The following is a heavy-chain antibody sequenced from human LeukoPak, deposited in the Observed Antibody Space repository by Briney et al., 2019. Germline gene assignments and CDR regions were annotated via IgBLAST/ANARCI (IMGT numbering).Heavy chain of an antibody. CDR2: INGDGSTT. Sequence: GGSLRLSCAASGFTFSKYWMHWVRQVPGKGLVWVSLINGDGSTTSYADFVKGRFTISRDNAKNTLSLQVNSLRAEDTAVYYSATGNYYDSRGYYTFGYWGQGTLVTVSS. CDR1: GFTFSKYW. CDR3: ATGNYYDSRGYYTFGY. V-gene: IGHV3-74*01. J-gene: IGHJ1*01. D-gene: IGHD3-22*01.